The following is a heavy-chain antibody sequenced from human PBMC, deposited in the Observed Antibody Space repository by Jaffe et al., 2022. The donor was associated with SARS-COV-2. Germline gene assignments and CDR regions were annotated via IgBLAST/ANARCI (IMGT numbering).Heavy chain of an antibody. Sequence: EVQLVESGGGLVKPGGSLRLSCAASGFTFSNAWMSWVRQAPGKGLEWVGRIKSKTDGGTTDYAAPVKGRFTISRDDSKNTLYLQMNSLKTEDTAVYYCTTDGPRIAALLDYYYGMDVWGQGTTVTVSS. J-gene: IGHJ6*02. CDR1: GFTFSNAW. CDR2: IKSKTDGGTT. V-gene: IGHV3-15*01. D-gene: IGHD6-6*01. CDR3: TTDGPRIAALLDYYYGMDV.